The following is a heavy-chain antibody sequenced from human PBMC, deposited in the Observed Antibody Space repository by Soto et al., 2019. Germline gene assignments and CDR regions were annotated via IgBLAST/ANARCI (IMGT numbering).Heavy chain of an antibody. CDR2: IYSGGST. V-gene: IGHV3-66*01. D-gene: IGHD3-22*01. J-gene: IGHJ4*02. CDR1: GFSVSSNY. CDR3: VRDTADRDDYRDY. Sequence: GGSLRLSCAASGFSVSSNYMSWARQAPGKGLEWVSFIYSGGSTSYADSVKGRFTISRDNSKNMLYLQMNSLRVEDTAVYYCVRDTADRDDYRDYWGQGTLVTVSS.